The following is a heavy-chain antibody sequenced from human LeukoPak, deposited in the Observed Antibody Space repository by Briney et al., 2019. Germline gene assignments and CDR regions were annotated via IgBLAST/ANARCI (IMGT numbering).Heavy chain of an antibody. V-gene: IGHV3-33*01. J-gene: IGHJ5*02. CDR1: GFTFSSYG. CDR3: ARDVAGDGYRFDP. CDR2: IWYDGSNK. Sequence: GGSLRLSCAASGFTFSSYGMHWVRQAPGKGLEWVAVIWYDGSNKYYADPVKGRFTISRDNSKNTLYLQMNSLRAEDTAVHYCARDVAGDGYRFDPWGQGTLVTVSS. D-gene: IGHD2-21*01.